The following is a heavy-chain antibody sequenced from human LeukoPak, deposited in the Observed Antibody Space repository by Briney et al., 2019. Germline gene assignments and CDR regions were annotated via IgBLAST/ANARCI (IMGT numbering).Heavy chain of an antibody. J-gene: IGHJ5*02. V-gene: IGHV4-4*07. D-gene: IGHD1-26*01. CDR3: AREGVGLVNWFDH. CDR2: IYSSGIT. Sequence: SEALAVTCTGSGVSISSHYWSWIRQPAGKGLEWIGRIYSSGITNDNPSLKSRVTMSVDPSKNQLSLTLNSVTAADTAVYYCAREGVGLVNWFDHWGQGTLVTVSS. CDR1: GVSISSHY.